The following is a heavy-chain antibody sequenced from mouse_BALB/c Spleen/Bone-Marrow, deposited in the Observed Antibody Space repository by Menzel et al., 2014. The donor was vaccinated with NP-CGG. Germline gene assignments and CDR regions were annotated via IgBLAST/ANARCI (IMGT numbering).Heavy chain of an antibody. CDR2: IRFFVSHT. CDR3: ARRGXXNSYWYFGX. J-gene: IGHJ1*01. Sequence: DVMLVESGGDLVKPGGSLKLSCAASGFTFSSYGMSWVRQTPDKSLEWVSFIRFFVSHTYYPDSVKGRFTISRDNAKNTLYLQMSSLKSEDTAIYYCARRGXXNSYWYFGXWXA. CDR1: GFTFSSYG. V-gene: IGHV5-6*02.